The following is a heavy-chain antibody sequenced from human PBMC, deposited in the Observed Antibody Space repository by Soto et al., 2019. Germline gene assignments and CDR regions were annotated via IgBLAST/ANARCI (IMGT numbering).Heavy chain of an antibody. J-gene: IGHJ1*01. CDR3: ATDDGHYYGSV. V-gene: IGHV1-69*13. CDR2: IIPIFGTA. CDR1: GYTFTSYD. D-gene: IGHD3-22*01. Sequence: GASVKVSCKASGYTFTSYDISWVRQAPGQGLEWMGGIIPIFGTANYAQKFQGRVTITADESTSTAYMQLSRLTSDDTAVYFCATDDGHYYGSVWGQGTLVTVSS.